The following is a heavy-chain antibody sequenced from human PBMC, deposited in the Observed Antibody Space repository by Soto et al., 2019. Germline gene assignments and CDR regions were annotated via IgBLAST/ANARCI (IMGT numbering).Heavy chain of an antibody. J-gene: IGHJ3*01. V-gene: IGHV2-5*02. CDR2: IYGDDGE. D-gene: IGHD3-16*01. CDR3: AHREGDDDVWGSYKDDFDV. Sequence: SGPTLVNPTQTLTLTCTFSGFSLSSSGVGVGWIRQPPGKALEWLALIYGDDGERYTPSLKTRLKITKDNSKNQVVLTMTNMDAVDKATYYCAHREGDDDVWGSYKDDFDVSGQG. CDR1: GFSLSSSGVG.